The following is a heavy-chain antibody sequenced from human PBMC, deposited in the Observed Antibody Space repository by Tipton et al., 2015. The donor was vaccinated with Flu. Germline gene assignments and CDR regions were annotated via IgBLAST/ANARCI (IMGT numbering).Heavy chain of an antibody. Sequence: QLVQSGAEVKKPGESLKISCKGFGDSFITYWIGWVRQMPGKGLEWMGIIYPDDSDTKYSPSFQGQVTISADKSLNTAYLQWTSLEASDTAMYYCARQDCSTSTCYIDYWCQGTLVTVSS. CDR2: IYPDDSDT. J-gene: IGHJ4*02. CDR1: GDSFITYW. V-gene: IGHV5-51*01. D-gene: IGHD2-2*02. CDR3: ARQDCSTSTCYIDY.